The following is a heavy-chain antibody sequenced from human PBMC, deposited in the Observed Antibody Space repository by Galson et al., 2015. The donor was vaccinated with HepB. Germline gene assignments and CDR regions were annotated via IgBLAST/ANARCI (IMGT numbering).Heavy chain of an antibody. CDR2: INPDSGGT. J-gene: IGHJ1*01. D-gene: IGHD1-26*01. CDR1: GYTFTEYY. CDR3: AIPLVRKWELLPGTF. Sequence: SVKVSCKASGYTFTEYYLLWVRQAPGQGLEWMGWINPDSGGTKYAQKFQDRVTMTRDTSNSTAYMELNRLRSDDTAFYYRAIPLVRKWELLPGTFWGQGTLVTVAS. V-gene: IGHV1-2*02.